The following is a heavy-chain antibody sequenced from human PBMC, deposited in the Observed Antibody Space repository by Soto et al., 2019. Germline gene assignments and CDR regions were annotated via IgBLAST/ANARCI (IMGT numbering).Heavy chain of an antibody. V-gene: IGHV4-30-4*01. CDR1: GGSISSGDYY. Sequence: SETLSLTCTVSGGSISSGDYYWSWIRQPPGKGLEWIGYIYYSGSTYYNPSLKSRVTISVGTSKNQFSLKLSSVTAADTAVYYCARGEYCSSTSCSPGYYYGMDVWGQGTTVTVSS. J-gene: IGHJ6*02. CDR3: ARGEYCSSTSCSPGYYYGMDV. D-gene: IGHD2-2*01. CDR2: IYYSGST.